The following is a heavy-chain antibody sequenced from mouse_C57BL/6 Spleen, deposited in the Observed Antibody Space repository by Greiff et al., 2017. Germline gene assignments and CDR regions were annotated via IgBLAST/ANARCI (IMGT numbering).Heavy chain of an antibody. V-gene: IGHV1-64*01. CDR2: IHPNSGST. D-gene: IGHD1-1*01. CDR3: AREGVITTVVRYFDV. Sequence: QVQLQQPGAELVKPGASVKLSCKASGYTFTSYWMHWVKQRPGQGLEWIGMIHPNSGSTNYNEKFKSKATLTVDKSSSTAYMQLSSLTSEDSAVYYCAREGVITTVVRYFDVWGTGTTGTVSS. J-gene: IGHJ1*03. CDR1: GYTFTSYW.